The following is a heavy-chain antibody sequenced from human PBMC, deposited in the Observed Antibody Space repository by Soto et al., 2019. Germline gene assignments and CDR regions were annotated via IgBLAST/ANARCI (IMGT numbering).Heavy chain of an antibody. CDR1: GFTFNKYS. V-gene: IGHV3-21*06. D-gene: IGHD3-22*01. Sequence: GSLRLSCAASGFTFNKYSMNWVRQAPGKGLEWVSSITSNNGDQYYADSVKGRFTISRDNTKNSLSLQLNSLRDEDTAVYYCARDLMPNDRGLGDLAYWGRGT. CDR3: ARDLMPNDRGLGDLAY. J-gene: IGHJ4*02. CDR2: ITSNNGDQ.